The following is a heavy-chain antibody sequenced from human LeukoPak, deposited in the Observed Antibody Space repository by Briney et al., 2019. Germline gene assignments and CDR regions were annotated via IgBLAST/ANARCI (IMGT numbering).Heavy chain of an antibody. CDR3: ARRTYSTDQYYFDY. CDR2: IYSDGST. Sequence: GGSLRLSCAASGFTVSSNYMSWVRQAPGKGPEWVSVIYSDGSTYYADSVKGRFTISRDNSKNTLYLQMSSLRADDTAVYYCARRTYSTDQYYFDYWGQGTLVTVSS. V-gene: IGHV3-53*01. J-gene: IGHJ4*02. D-gene: IGHD6-13*01. CDR1: GFTVSSNY.